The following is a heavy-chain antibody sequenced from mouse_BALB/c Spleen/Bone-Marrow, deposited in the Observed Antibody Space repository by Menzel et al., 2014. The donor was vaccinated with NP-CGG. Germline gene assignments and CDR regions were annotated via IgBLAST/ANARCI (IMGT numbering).Heavy chain of an antibody. CDR1: GYAFTNYL. J-gene: IGHJ2*01. V-gene: IGHV1-54*01. CDR2: INPGSGGT. CDR3: AGGITTGYFDY. D-gene: IGHD1-1*01. Sequence: QVHLQQPGAELVRPGTSVKVSCKASGYAFTNYLIEWVKQRPGQGLEWIGVINPGSGGTNYNEKFKGKATLTADKSSSTAYMQLSSLTSDDSAVYFCAGGITTGYFDYWGQGTTLTVSS.